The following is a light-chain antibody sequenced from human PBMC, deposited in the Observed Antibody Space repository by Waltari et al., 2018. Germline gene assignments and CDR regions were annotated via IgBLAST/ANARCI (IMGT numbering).Light chain of an antibody. V-gene: IGKV1-8*01. CDR1: QGISSY. Sequence: AIQMTQSPSSLSASIGARVTITCRASQGISSYLAWYQQKPGTAPKLLIYAASTLQSGVPSRFSGSGSGTDFTLTISCLQSEDFATYYCQQYYSYLPITFGQGTRLDLK. J-gene: IGKJ5*01. CDR3: QQYYSYLPIT. CDR2: AAS.